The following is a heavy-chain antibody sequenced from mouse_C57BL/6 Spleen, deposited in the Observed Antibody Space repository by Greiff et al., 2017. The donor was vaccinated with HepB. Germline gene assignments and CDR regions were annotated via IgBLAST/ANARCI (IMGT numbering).Heavy chain of an antibody. Sequence: VQLQQPGAELVKPGASVKLSCKASGYTFTSYWMHWVKQRPGRGLEWVGRIDPNSGGTKYNEKFKSKATLTVDKPSSTAYMQLSSLTSEDSAVYYCARDTLYYDYDVGNFDYWGQGTTLTVSS. J-gene: IGHJ2*01. D-gene: IGHD2-4*01. CDR3: ARDTLYYDYDVGNFDY. V-gene: IGHV1-72*01. CDR2: IDPNSGGT. CDR1: GYTFTSYW.